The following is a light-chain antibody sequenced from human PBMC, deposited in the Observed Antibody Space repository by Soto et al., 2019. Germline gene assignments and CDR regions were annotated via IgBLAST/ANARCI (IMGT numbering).Light chain of an antibody. V-gene: IGKV3-20*01. Sequence: EIVFTQSPGTPSLSPGERAILSYRASQSARSTYLAWYQQKPGQAPRLLIYRTSTRATGIPDRFSGSGSGTDFTLTISRLEPEDFAVYYCQQFGSSVTFGQGTRLE. J-gene: IGKJ5*01. CDR3: QQFGSSVT. CDR2: RTS. CDR1: QSARSTY.